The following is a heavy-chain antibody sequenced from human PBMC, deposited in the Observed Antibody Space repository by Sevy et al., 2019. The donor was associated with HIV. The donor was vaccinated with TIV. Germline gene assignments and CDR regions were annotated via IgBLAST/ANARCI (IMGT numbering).Heavy chain of an antibody. J-gene: IGHJ1*01. CDR3: ARRGGFLYFWSPYYTLREYFQH. Sequence: ASVKVSCKGSGYNFTGDYIHWVRQAPGQGPEWMGRIDTNSDGTSYAEKFQGRVTMTRDTCISTAYMELTGLKSDETAVYYCARRGGFLYFWSPYYTLREYFQHWGQGTLVTVSS. D-gene: IGHD3-3*01. V-gene: IGHV1-2*06. CDR1: GYNFTGDY. CDR2: IDTNSDGT.